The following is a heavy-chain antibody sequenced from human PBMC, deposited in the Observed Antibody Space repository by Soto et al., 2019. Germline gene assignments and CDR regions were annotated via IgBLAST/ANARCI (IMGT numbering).Heavy chain of an antibody. CDR2: ISGSDGRT. CDR3: AKGVSQYTPLALFDY. D-gene: IGHD5-18*01. CDR1: GFTFSSYA. J-gene: IGHJ4*02. Sequence: EVQLLESGGGLVRPGGSLRLSCAASGFTFSSYAMSWVRQAPGKGLEWFSTISGSDGRTYSTDSVKGRFTISGDNSRNPAYLQMNSLSVEDTAVYYCAKGVSQYTPLALFDYWGRGTMVTVSS. V-gene: IGHV3-23*01.